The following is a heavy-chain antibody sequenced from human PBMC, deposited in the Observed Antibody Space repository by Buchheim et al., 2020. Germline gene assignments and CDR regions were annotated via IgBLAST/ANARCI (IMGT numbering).Heavy chain of an antibody. D-gene: IGHD3-3*01. CDR2: INSDGSST. CDR3: ARDVGPNYDFWSGYSGGWFDP. CDR1: GFTFSSYW. Sequence: EVQLVESGGGLVQPGGSLRLSCAASGFTFSSYWMHWVRQAPGKGLVWVSRINSDGSSTSYAASVKGRFTISRDNAKNTLYLQMNSLRAEDTAVYYCARDVGPNYDFWSGYSGGWFDPWGQGTL. V-gene: IGHV3-74*01. J-gene: IGHJ5*02.